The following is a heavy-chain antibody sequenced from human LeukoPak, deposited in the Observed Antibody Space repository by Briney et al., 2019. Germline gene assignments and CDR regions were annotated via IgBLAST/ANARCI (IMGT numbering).Heavy chain of an antibody. CDR3: AKGTNWSPLDFDH. Sequence: GESLRLSCAASGFTFSSYAMSWVRQAPGKGLEWVAVISYDGSNKYYADSVKGRFTISRDNSKNTLYLQMNSLRAEDTAVYYCAKGTNWSPLDFDHWGQGTLVTVSS. V-gene: IGHV3-30-3*01. CDR1: GFTFSSYA. D-gene: IGHD1-20*01. J-gene: IGHJ4*02. CDR2: ISYDGSNK.